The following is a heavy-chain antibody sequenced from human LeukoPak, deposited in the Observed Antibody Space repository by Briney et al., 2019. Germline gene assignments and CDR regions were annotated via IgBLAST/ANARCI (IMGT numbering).Heavy chain of an antibody. CDR1: GYTFTGYY. CDR3: ARVSRAWRLFDY. D-gene: IGHD6-25*01. J-gene: IGHJ4*02. CDR2: INPNSGGT. V-gene: IGHV1-2*02. Sequence: ASVKVSCKASGYTFTGYYMHWVRQAPGQGLEWMGWINPNSGGTNYAQKFQGRVTMTRDTPISTAYMELSRLRSDDTAVYYCARVSRAWRLFDYWGQGTLVTVSS.